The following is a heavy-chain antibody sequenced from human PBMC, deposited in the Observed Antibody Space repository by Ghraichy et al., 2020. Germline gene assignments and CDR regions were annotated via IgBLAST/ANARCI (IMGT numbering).Heavy chain of an antibody. CDR1: GFSLSTSGVG. Sequence: SGPTLVKPTQTLTLTCTFSGFSLSTSGVGVGWIRQPPGKALEWLALIYWNDDKRYSPSLKSRLTITKDTSKNQVVLTMTNMDPVDTATYYCAHSRVGCSSTSCYGGHYYYYYGMDVWGQGTTVTVSS. J-gene: IGHJ6*02. CDR3: AHSRVGCSSTSCYGGHYYYYYGMDV. V-gene: IGHV2-5*01. CDR2: IYWNDDK. D-gene: IGHD2-2*01.